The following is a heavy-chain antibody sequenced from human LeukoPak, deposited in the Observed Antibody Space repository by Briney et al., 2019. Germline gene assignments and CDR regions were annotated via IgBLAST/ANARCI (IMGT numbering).Heavy chain of an antibody. D-gene: IGHD3-10*01. J-gene: IGHJ4*02. V-gene: IGHV3-64*01. Sequence: PGGSLRLSCAASGFTLSSYAMHWVRQAPGKGLEYVSAISSYGGNTYYANSVKGRFTISRDNSKDTLYLQMGSLRAEDMAVYYCARNAMARGNHFDYWGQGTLVAVSS. CDR2: ISSYGGNT. CDR3: ARNAMARGNHFDY. CDR1: GFTLSSYA.